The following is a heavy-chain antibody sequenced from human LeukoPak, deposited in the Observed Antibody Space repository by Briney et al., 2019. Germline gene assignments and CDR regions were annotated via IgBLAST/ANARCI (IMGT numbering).Heavy chain of an antibody. V-gene: IGHV3-48*03. CDR3: ARDQTKGYCSSTSCYGGGWFDP. J-gene: IGHJ5*02. CDR2: ISSSGSTI. Sequence: GGSLRLSCAASGFTFSSYEMNWVRQAPGKGLEWVSYISSSGSTIYYADSVKGRFTISRDNAKNSLYLQMNSLRAEDTAVYYCARDQTKGYCSSTSCYGGGWFDPWDQGTLVTVSS. D-gene: IGHD2-2*01. CDR1: GFTFSSYE.